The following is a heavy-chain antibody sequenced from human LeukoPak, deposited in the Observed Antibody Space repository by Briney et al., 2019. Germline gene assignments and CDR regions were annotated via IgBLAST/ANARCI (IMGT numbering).Heavy chain of an antibody. CDR2: ISGSGDRT. D-gene: IGHD3-10*01. CDR1: GLTFSSYA. V-gene: IGHV3-23*01. J-gene: IGHJ4*02. Sequence: GGSLRLSCAASGLTFSSYAMTWVRQAPGKGLEWVSTISGSGDRTYYADSVKGRCTISRDNAKNTLYLQMNSLRAEDTAVYYCARAFKRAMVRGVIITGLYDYWGQGTLVTVSS. CDR3: ARAFKRAMVRGVIITGLYDY.